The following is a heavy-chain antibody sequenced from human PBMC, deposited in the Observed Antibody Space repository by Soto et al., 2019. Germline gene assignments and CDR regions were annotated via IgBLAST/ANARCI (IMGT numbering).Heavy chain of an antibody. V-gene: IGHV2-26*01. D-gene: IGHD3-9*01. CDR3: ARIVLLANDILTGYLH. CDR2: IFSNDEK. CDR1: GFSLSNARMG. J-gene: IGHJ4*02. Sequence: SGPTLVNPTETLTLTCTVPGFSLSNARMGVSWIRQPPGKALEWLAHIFSNDEKSYSTSLKSRLTISKDTSKSQVVLTMTNMDPVDTATYYCARIVLLANDILTGYLHWGQGTLVTVSS.